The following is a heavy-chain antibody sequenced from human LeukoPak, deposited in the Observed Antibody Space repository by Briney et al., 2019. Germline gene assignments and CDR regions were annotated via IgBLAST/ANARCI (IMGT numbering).Heavy chain of an antibody. J-gene: IGHJ3*02. D-gene: IGHD3-22*01. V-gene: IGHV1-2*02. CDR1: GYTFTGYY. CDR3: ARPSSGYYHDAFDI. CDR2: INPNSGGT. Sequence: ASVKVSCTASGYTFTGYYMHWVRQAPGQGLEWMGWINPNSGGTNYAQKFQGRVTMTRDTSISTAYMELSRLRSDDTAVYYCARPSSGYYHDAFDIWGQGTMVTVSS.